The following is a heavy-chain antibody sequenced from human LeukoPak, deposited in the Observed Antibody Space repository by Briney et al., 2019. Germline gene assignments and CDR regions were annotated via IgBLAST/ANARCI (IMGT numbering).Heavy chain of an antibody. CDR2: ISYDGSNK. J-gene: IGHJ4*02. D-gene: IGHD3-22*01. CDR3: ANGNDYYDSSGYFLDY. Sequence: GSLILSCAASGFTFSSYGMHWVRQAPGKGLEWVAVISYDGSNKYYADSVKGRFTISRDNSKNTLYLQMNSLRAEDTAVYYCANGNDYYDSSGYFLDYWGQGTLVTVSS. V-gene: IGHV3-30*18. CDR1: GFTFSSYG.